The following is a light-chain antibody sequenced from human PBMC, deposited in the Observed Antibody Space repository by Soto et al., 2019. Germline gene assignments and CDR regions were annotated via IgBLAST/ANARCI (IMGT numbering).Light chain of an antibody. V-gene: IGLV2-11*01. CDR1: SSDVGGYNY. CDR3: CSYVGSYTYV. Sequence: QSVLSQPRSVSGSPGQSVTISCTGTSSDVGGYNYVSWYQQHPDKAPKLMIYDVSKRPSGVPDRFSGSKSGNTASLTISGLKAEDEADYYCCSYVGSYTYVFGTGTKVPS. J-gene: IGLJ1*01. CDR2: DVS.